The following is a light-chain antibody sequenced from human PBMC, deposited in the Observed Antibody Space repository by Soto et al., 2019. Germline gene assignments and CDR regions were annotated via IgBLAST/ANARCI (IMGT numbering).Light chain of an antibody. J-gene: IGKJ1*01. Sequence: DIQMTQSPSTLSASVGDRVTISCRASPSIETWLAWYKQKPGKAPKVLIYKASYLESGVPSRFSGSGSGTEFTLTISSLQPDDFATYYCQQYHSYSTFGQGTRVEV. CDR1: PSIETW. CDR2: KAS. V-gene: IGKV1-5*03. CDR3: QQYHSYST.